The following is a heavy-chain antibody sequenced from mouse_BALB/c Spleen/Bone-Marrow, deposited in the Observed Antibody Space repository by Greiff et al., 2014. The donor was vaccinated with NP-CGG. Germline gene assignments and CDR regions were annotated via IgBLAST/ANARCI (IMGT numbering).Heavy chain of an antibody. J-gene: IGHJ4*01. V-gene: IGHV1-31*01. CDR2: INPYNGVI. Sequence: VQLQQSGPELVKPGASVKISCKASGYSFTGYYMHWVKQSHAKSLEWIGRINPYNGVISYNQNFKDKASLTVDKSSSTAYMELHSLTSEDSAVYYCARNGPYAMDYWGQGTSVTVSS. D-gene: IGHD3-1*01. CDR3: ARNGPYAMDY. CDR1: GYSFTGYY.